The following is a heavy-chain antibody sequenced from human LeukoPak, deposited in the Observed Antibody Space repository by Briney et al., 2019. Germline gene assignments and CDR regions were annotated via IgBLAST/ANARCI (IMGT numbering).Heavy chain of an antibody. CDR3: ARVSYYYDSSGYVDY. Sequence: AASVTVSCTASGYTFTGYYMHWVRQAPGQGLEWMGWINPNSGGTNYAQKFQGRVTMTRDTSISTAYMELSRLRSDDTAVYYCARVSYYYDSSGYVDYWGQGTLVTVSS. CDR1: GYTFTGYY. V-gene: IGHV1-2*02. D-gene: IGHD3-22*01. CDR2: INPNSGGT. J-gene: IGHJ4*02.